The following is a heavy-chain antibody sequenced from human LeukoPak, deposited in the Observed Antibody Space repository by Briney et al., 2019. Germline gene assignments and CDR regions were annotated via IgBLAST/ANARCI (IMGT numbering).Heavy chain of an antibody. J-gene: IGHJ3*02. CDR2: IYYSGST. Sequence: SETLSLTCTVSGGSISSSSYYWGWIRQPPGKGLGWIGSIYYSGSTYYNPSLKSRVTISVDTSKNQFSLKLSSVTAADTAVYYCARRVLLRPEETLQSAFDIWGQGTMVTVSS. V-gene: IGHV4-39*07. CDR1: GGSISSSSYY. D-gene: IGHD2-15*01. CDR3: ARRVLLRPEETLQSAFDI.